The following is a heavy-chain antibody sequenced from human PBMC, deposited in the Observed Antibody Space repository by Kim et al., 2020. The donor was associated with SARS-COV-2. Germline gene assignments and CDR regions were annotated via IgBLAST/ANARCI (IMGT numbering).Heavy chain of an antibody. CDR3: ARGPGWNGGSCYFYK. CDR1: GYTFSNYD. D-gene: IGHD6-19*01. J-gene: IGHJ4*02. CDR2: INPITGNT. Sequence: ASVKVSCKASGYTFSNYDINWVRQATGQGLEWMGWINPITGNTGYAQKFQGRVTLTRNTSTSTAYMDLSSLRSEDTAVYYCARGPGWNGGSCYFYKWVRG. V-gene: IGHV1-8*01.